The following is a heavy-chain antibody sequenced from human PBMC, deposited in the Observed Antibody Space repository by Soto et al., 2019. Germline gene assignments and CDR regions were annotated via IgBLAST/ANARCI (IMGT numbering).Heavy chain of an antibody. D-gene: IGHD2-21*01. CDR1: GFTFSSYW. Sequence: GGSLRLSCAASGFTFSSYWMHWVRQAPGKGLVWVSRINNDGSSTSYADSVKGRFTISRDNAKSTLYLEMSSLRAEDTAVYYCARDPLIGDTDYGLDVWGQGTTVTVSS. CDR2: INNDGSST. J-gene: IGHJ6*02. V-gene: IGHV3-74*01. CDR3: ARDPLIGDTDYGLDV.